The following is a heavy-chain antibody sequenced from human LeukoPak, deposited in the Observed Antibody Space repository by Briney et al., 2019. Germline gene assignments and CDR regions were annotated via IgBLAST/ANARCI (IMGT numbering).Heavy chain of an antibody. D-gene: IGHD3-10*01. J-gene: IGHJ4*02. CDR2: IYYSGST. CDR3: ARDQYYYGSGSYYYFDY. V-gene: IGHV4-59*12. CDR1: GGSFSPYY. Sequence: SETLSLTCVVYGGSFSPYYWSWIRQPPGKGLEWIGYIYYSGSTNYNPSLKSRVTISVDTSKNQFSLKLSSVTAADTAVYYCARDQYYYGSGSYYYFDYWGQGTLVTVSS.